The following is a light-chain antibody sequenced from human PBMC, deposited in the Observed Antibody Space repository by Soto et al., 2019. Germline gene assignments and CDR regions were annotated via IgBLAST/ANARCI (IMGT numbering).Light chain of an antibody. J-gene: IGKJ4*01. CDR1: QGISSY. V-gene: IGKV1-8*01. Sequence: AIRMTQSPSSLSASTGDRKTITCRASQGISSYLAWYQQKPGKAPKRLIYAASTLQSGVPSRFSGSGSGTDFTLTISCLQSEDFATYYCQQYYSYPLTFGGGTKVDIK. CDR2: AAS. CDR3: QQYYSYPLT.